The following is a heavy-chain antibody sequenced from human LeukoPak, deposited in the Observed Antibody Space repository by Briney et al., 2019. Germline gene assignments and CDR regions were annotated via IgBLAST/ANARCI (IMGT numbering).Heavy chain of an antibody. Sequence: GGSLRLSCAASGFTFTYYGMHWVRQAPGKGLEWVAVIWFDGSNEHYADSVKGRFTISRDNSKNTLYLQMNSLRAEDTAVYYCARGGGSGSYDYWGQGTLVTVSS. CDR3: ARGGGSGSYDY. D-gene: IGHD3-10*01. J-gene: IGHJ4*02. CDR2: IWFDGSNE. V-gene: IGHV3-33*01. CDR1: GFTFTYYG.